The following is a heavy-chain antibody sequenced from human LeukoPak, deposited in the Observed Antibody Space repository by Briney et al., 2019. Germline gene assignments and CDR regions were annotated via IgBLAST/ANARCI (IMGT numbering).Heavy chain of an antibody. CDR1: GYTFTSYG. Sequence: ASVKVSCKASGYTFTSYGITWVRQAPGQGLEWMGWISAYNGNTKYVQKLQGRVTMTTDTSTSTAYMELRSLRSDDTAVYYCTRGPLAVAGSPLFYWGQGTLVTVSS. J-gene: IGHJ4*02. CDR3: TRGPLAVAGSPLFY. V-gene: IGHV1-18*01. D-gene: IGHD6-13*01. CDR2: ISAYNGNT.